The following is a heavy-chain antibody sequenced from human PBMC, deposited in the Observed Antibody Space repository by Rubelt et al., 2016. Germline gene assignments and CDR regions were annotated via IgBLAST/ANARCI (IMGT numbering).Heavy chain of an antibody. CDR3: ATGIVVVPAHVPSRDY. CDR1: GYTLIELS. D-gene: IGHD2-2*01. V-gene: IGHV1-24*01. Sequence: QVQLVQSGAEVKKPGASVKVSCKVSGYTLIELSMHWVRQAPGKGLEWMGGFDPEDGETIYAQKLQGRVTMTEDTSTDTAYMELSSLRSEDTAVYYCATGIVVVPAHVPSRDYWGQGTLVTVSS. CDR2: FDPEDGET. J-gene: IGHJ4*02.